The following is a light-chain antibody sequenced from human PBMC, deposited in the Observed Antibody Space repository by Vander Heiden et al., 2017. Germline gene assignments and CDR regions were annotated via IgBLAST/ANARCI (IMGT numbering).Light chain of an antibody. V-gene: IGKV1-9*01. Sequence: DIQLTQSPSFLSASVGDGVTITCRASQGISSYLAWYQQKPGKAPKLLIYAASTLQSGVPSRFSGSGSGTEFTLTISSLQPEDFATYYCQQLNSYPPRFGQGTRLEIK. J-gene: IGKJ5*01. CDR3: QQLNSYPPR. CDR1: QGISSY. CDR2: AAS.